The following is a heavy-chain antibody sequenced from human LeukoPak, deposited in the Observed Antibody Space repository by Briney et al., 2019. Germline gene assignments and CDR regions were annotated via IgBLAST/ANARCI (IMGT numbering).Heavy chain of an antibody. J-gene: IGHJ4*02. CDR2: INHSGST. D-gene: IGHD3-16*01. CDR3: ARGGQLRWFDY. V-gene: IGHV4-34*01. Sequence: PSETLSLTCAVYGGSFSGYYWSWIRQPPGKGLEWIGEINHSGSTNYDPSLKSRVTISVDTSKNQLSLKLSSVTAADTAVYYCARGGQLRWFDYWGQGTLVTVSS. CDR1: GGSFSGYY.